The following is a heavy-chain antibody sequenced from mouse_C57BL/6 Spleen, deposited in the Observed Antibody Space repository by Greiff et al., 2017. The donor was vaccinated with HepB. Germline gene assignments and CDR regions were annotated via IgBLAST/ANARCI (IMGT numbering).Heavy chain of an antibody. CDR3: ARQEDHLTTGLHY. CDR2: INPSSGYT. Sequence: VQLQESGAELARPGASVKMSCKASGYTFTSYTMHWVKQRPGQGLEWIGYINPSSGYTKYHQKFKDKATLTADKSSSTAYMQLRSLTSEDSAVYYCARQEDHLTTGLHYWGQGTTLTVSS. CDR1: GYTFTSYT. J-gene: IGHJ2*01. D-gene: IGHD1-1*01. V-gene: IGHV1-4*01.